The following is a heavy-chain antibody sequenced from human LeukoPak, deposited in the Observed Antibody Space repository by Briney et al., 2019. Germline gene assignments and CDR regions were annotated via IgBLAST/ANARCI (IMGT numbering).Heavy chain of an antibody. D-gene: IGHD2-2*02. V-gene: IGHV3-7*01. CDR1: GFIFSNYW. CDR3: ARDSSDGLYEM. CDR2: MKQDGREK. Sequence: GGSLRLSCVASGFIFSNYWMSWVRQVPGKGLEWVANMKQDGREKYLVDSVKGRFTIYRDNTKNSVYLQMNSLRAEDTAVYYCARDSSDGLYEMWGQGTLVTVSS. J-gene: IGHJ4*02.